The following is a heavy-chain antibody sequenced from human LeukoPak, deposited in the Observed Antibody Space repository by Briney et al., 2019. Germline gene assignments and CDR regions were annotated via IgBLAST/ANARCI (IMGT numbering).Heavy chain of an antibody. CDR2: INHSGST. CDR3: ASMVRGVINRYYYYMDV. Sequence: SETLSLTCAVYGGSFSGYYWSWIRKPPGKGLEWIGEINHSGSTNYNPSLKSRVTISVGTSKNQFSLKLSSVTAADTAVYYCASMVRGVINRYYYYMDVWGKGTTVTVSS. V-gene: IGHV4-34*01. J-gene: IGHJ6*03. D-gene: IGHD3-10*01. CDR1: GGSFSGYY.